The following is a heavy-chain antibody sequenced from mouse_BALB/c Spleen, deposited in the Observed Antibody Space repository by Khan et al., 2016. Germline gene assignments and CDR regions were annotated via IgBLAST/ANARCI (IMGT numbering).Heavy chain of an antibody. V-gene: IGHV2-5*01. CDR1: GFSLTSYG. CDR2: IWRGGST. Sequence: QMQLEESGPGLVQPSQSLSITCTVSGFSLTSYGVHWVRQSPGKGLEWLGVIWRGGSTDYNADFMSSLSITKDNSKSQVFFKMNSLQADDTAIYCGAKNTLGYAMDYWGQGTSVTVSS. J-gene: IGHJ4*01. CDR3: AKNTLGYAMDY. D-gene: IGHD3-1*01.